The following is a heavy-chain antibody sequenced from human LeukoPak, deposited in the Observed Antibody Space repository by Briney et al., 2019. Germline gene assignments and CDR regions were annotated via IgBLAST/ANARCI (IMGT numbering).Heavy chain of an antibody. Sequence: SETPSLPCTVSGGSLSSSSYYWGWVRQPPRKGLEWIGSIYYSGSTYYNPSLKSRVTISVDTSKNQFSLKLSSVTAADTAVYYCARADGTTGIDYWGQGTLVTVSS. CDR3: ARADGTTGIDY. CDR1: GGSLSSSSYY. CDR2: IYYSGST. V-gene: IGHV4-39*07. J-gene: IGHJ4*02. D-gene: IGHD1-7*01.